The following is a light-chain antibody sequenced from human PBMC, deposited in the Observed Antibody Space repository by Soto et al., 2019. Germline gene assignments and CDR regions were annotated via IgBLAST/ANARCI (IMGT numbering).Light chain of an antibody. CDR1: QSVSSN. Sequence: EIVITQSPATLSVSPGERATLSCRASQSVSSNLAWYQQKPGQAPRLLIYGASTRATGIPARFSGSGSGTEFTLTISSLQSEDFAVYYCQQYNNWKGTFGPGTKVDIK. J-gene: IGKJ3*01. CDR2: GAS. CDR3: QQYNNWKGT. V-gene: IGKV3-15*01.